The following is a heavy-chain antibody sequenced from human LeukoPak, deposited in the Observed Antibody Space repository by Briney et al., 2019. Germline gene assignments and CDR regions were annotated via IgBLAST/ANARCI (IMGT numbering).Heavy chain of an antibody. CDR1: GGSFSGYY. Sequence: PSETLSLTCAVYGGSFSGYYWSWIRQPPGKGLEWIGEINHSGSTSYNPSLKSRVTVSIDYSKNQFSLNLRSVTAADTAVYYCGRHANGDSSAAFDLWGQGTMVFVSS. D-gene: IGHD2-8*01. J-gene: IGHJ3*01. CDR2: INHSGST. V-gene: IGHV4-34*01. CDR3: GRHANGDSSAAFDL.